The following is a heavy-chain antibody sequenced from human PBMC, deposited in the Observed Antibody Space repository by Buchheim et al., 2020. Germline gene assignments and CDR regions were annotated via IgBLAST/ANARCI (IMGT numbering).Heavy chain of an antibody. V-gene: IGHV3-74*01. CDR3: ARVSGFGELLPFDY. CDR1: GFTFSGYW. Sequence: EVQLVESGGGLVQPGGSLRLSCAASGFTFSGYWMHWVRQAPGKGLVWVSCINSDGSRTRYADSVKGRFTVSRDNAKSTLYLQMNSLRAEDTAVYFCARVSGFGELLPFDYWGQGTL. CDR2: INSDGSRT. J-gene: IGHJ4*02. D-gene: IGHD3-10*01.